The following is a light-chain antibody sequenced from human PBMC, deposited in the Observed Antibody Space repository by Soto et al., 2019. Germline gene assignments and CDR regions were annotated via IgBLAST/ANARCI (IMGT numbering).Light chain of an antibody. V-gene: IGKV1-39*01. J-gene: IGKJ2*01. CDR3: QQSYITPYT. CDR2: AAS. CDR1: QSISVH. Sequence: DIQMTQSPSSLSASVGDTVTITCRASQSISVHLNWYQQNPGKVPQLLIYAASNLHSGVPSRFSGSGSETYFSLTISSLQPEDCATYYCQQSYITPYTFGQGTRLEIK.